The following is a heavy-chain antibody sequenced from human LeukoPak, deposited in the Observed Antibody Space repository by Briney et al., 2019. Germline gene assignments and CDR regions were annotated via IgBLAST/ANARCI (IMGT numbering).Heavy chain of an antibody. CDR1: GFTFRNYW. V-gene: IGHV3-7*05. J-gene: IGHJ4*02. CDR2: IKQDEGGK. Sequence: QPGGSLRLSFAASGFTFRNYWMNWVRQAPGKGLEGGVNIKQDEGGKSDVDAGKGRFTISMDNAGKALDRQIKRREADYTTVVYWARGESGGYYDWGQGILVTVSS. D-gene: IGHD1-26*01. CDR3: ARGESGGYYD.